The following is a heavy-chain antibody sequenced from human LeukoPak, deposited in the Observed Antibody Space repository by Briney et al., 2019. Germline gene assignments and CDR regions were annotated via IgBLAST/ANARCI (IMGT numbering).Heavy chain of an antibody. J-gene: IGHJ4*02. CDR3: AKTGYLGRYYDSSGYYLG. CDR1: GFTFTSYG. CDR2: IRYDGSDE. D-gene: IGHD3-22*01. V-gene: IGHV3-30*02. Sequence: GGSLRLSCAASGFTFTSYGMHWVRQAPGKGLEWVAFIRYDGSDEYNGDSVRGRFTISRDNSKNTLYLQMNSLRAEDTAVYYYAKTGYLGRYYDSSGYYLGWGQGTLVTVSS.